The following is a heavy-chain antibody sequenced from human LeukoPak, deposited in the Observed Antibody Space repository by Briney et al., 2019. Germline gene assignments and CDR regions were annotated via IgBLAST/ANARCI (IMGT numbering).Heavy chain of an antibody. Sequence: SETLSLTCTVSGGSISSGGYYWSRIRQHPGKGLEWIGYIYYSGSTYYNPSLKSRVTISVDTSKNQFSLKLSSVTAADTAVYYCARSNYYAIRRDTYYYYMDVWGKGTTVTVSS. CDR2: IYYSGST. J-gene: IGHJ6*03. V-gene: IGHV4-31*03. CDR3: ARSNYYAIRRDTYYYYMDV. D-gene: IGHD3-10*01. CDR1: GGSISSGGYY.